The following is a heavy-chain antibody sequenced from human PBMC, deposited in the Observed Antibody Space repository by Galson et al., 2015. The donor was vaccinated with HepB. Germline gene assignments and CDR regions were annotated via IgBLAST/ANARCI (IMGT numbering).Heavy chain of an antibody. CDR3: ARDAGWFGELFGRRMDY. D-gene: IGHD3-10*01. J-gene: IGHJ4*02. V-gene: IGHV3-30*04. CDR1: GFTFSSYA. CDR2: ISYDGSNK. Sequence: SLRLSCAASGFTFSSYAMHWVRQAPGKGLEWVAVISYDGSNKYYADSVKGRFTISRDNSKNTLYLQMNSLRAEVTAVYYCARDAGWFGELFGRRMDYWGQGTLVTVSS.